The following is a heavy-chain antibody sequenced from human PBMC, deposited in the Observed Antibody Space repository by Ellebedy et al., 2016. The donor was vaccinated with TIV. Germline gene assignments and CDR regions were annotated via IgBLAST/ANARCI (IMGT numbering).Heavy chain of an antibody. CDR3: ATRLGEGIQLWGGFDY. CDR1: GYIFNFFA. CDR2: VSGSGDTT. D-gene: IGHD5-18*01. Sequence: GESLKISCAATGYIFNFFAMTWVRQAPGKALEWVSAVSGSGDTTYYADSVKGRFTISRDNSKNTLHLQMDTLRVEDTAVYYCATRLGEGIQLWGGFDYWGQGTLVTVSS. V-gene: IGHV3-23*01. J-gene: IGHJ4*02.